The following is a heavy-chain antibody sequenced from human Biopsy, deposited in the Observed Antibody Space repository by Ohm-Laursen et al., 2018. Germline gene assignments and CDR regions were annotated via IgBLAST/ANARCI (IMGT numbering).Heavy chain of an antibody. J-gene: IGHJ6*02. Sequence: SLRLSCSASGFTFSSYGIHWVRQAPGKGLEWVAVIWHDGSNKYSADSVKGRFSISRDNSKNTVYLQMNSLRAADTAVYYCARDRDYGSESYYSHYNMDVWGQGTTVSVSS. CDR1: GFTFSSYG. V-gene: IGHV3-33*08. D-gene: IGHD3-10*01. CDR3: ARDRDYGSESYYSHYNMDV. CDR2: IWHDGSNK.